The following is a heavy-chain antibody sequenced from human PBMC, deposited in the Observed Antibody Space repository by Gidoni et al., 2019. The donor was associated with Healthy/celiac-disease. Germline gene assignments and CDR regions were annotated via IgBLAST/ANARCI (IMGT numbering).Heavy chain of an antibody. CDR2: IYSGGST. V-gene: IGHV3-66*01. CDR1: VFTVSRTY. J-gene: IGHJ5*02. CDR3: ARGGRGYCSGGSCYRGWFDP. D-gene: IGHD2-15*01. Sequence: EVQLVESGGGLVQPGGSLRLSCAASVFTVSRTYMRGVRQAPGKGLEWVSVIYSGGSTYYADSVKGRFTISRDNSKNTLYLQMNSLRAEDTAVYYCARGGRGYCSGGSCYRGWFDPWGQGTLVTVSS.